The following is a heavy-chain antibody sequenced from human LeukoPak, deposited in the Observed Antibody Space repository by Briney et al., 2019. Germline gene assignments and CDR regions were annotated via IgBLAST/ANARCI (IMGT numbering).Heavy chain of an antibody. Sequence: SETLSLTCAISGGSISSGGYSWSWIRQPPGKGLEWIGYIYHSGSTYYNPSLKSRVTISVDRSKNQFSLKLSSVTAADTAVYYCASLDCSSTSCYHYWGQGTLVTVSS. D-gene: IGHD2-2*01. V-gene: IGHV4-30-2*01. CDR1: GGSISSGGYS. CDR3: ASLDCSSTSCYHY. CDR2: IYHSGST. J-gene: IGHJ4*02.